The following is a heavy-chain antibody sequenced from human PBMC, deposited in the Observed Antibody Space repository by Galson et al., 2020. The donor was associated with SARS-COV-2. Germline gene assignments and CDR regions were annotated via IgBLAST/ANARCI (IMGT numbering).Heavy chain of an antibody. D-gene: IGHD7-27*01. J-gene: IGHJ6*03. V-gene: IGHV6-1*01. Sequence: SQTLSLTCAISGDSVSTNSAAWSWIRQSPSRGLAWLGRTYYRSTWYNDYAVSVKSRIIINPDTSKNQISLQLNSVTPEDTAVYYCAREANWGSSDFYYYYMDVWGKGTTVTISS. CDR2: TYYRSTWYN. CDR1: GDSVSTNSAA. CDR3: AREANWGSSDFYYYYMDV.